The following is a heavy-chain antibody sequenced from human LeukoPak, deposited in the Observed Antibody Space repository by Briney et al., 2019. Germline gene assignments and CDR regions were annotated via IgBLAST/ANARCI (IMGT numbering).Heavy chain of an antibody. V-gene: IGHV1-8*03. D-gene: IGHD3-3*01. Sequence: ASVKVSCKASGYTFTSYDINWVRQATGQGLEWIGWMNPNSGNTGYAQKFQGRVTITRNTSISTAYMELSSLRSEDTAVYYCARGGVLRFLEWDYNWFDPWGQGTLVTVSS. CDR1: GYTFTSYD. CDR3: ARGGVLRFLEWDYNWFDP. CDR2: MNPNSGNT. J-gene: IGHJ5*02.